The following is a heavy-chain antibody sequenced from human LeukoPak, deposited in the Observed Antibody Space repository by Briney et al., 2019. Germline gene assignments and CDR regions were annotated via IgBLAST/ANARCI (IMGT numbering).Heavy chain of an antibody. J-gene: IGHJ3*02. CDR1: GDSISFHF. CDR2: TYYGGST. Sequence: SETLSLTCSVSGDSISFHFWSWIRQPPGKGLEWIGHTYYGGSTDYNPSLASRVTVSADTSKNQFSLKLSSVTAADTAVYYCATLGRAAGDAFDIWGQGTVVIVSS. CDR3: ATLGRAAGDAFDI. D-gene: IGHD1-26*01. V-gene: IGHV4-59*11.